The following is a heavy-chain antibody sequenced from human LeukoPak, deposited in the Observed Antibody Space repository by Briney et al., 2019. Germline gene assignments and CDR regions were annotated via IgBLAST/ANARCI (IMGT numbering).Heavy chain of an antibody. CDR2: INPNSGGT. CDR1: VYTFTCYY. CDR3: ARAPLRQYYDILTGYYNPFDY. Sequence: ASVKVSFKASVYTFTCYYMHWVGQAPGQGLEWMGWINPNSGGTNYAQKFQGRVTMTRDTSISTAYMELSRLRSDDTAVYYCARAPLRQYYDILTGYYNPFDYWGQGTLVTVSS. J-gene: IGHJ4*02. V-gene: IGHV1-2*02. D-gene: IGHD3-9*01.